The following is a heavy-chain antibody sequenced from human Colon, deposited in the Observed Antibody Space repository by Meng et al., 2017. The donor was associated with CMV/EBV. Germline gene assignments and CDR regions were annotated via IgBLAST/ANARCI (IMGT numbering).Heavy chain of an antibody. CDR3: ARGGLADFDY. V-gene: IGHV5-51*01. J-gene: IGHJ4*02. D-gene: IGHD3-16*01. CDR2: IYPADSDT. CDR1: GCSFTGHW. Sequence: GESLKISCKGSGCSFTGHWIAWVRQTPGKGLEWMGIIYPADSDTRYSPSFQGHVTISADKSISTAYLQWSSLKASDTAMYYCARGGLADFDYWGQGALVTVSS.